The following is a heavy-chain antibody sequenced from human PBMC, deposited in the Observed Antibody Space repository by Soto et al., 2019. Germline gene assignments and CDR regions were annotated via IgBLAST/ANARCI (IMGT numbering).Heavy chain of an antibody. Sequence: GASVKVSCMASGYTFTSHGISWVRQAPGQGLEGRGWISAYNGNTNYAQKLQGRVTMTTDTSTSTAYMELRSLRSDDTAGYYCARFGIAVAGFDAFDIWGQGTMVTVSS. CDR2: ISAYNGNT. D-gene: IGHD6-19*01. CDR1: GYTFTSHG. CDR3: ARFGIAVAGFDAFDI. V-gene: IGHV1-18*01. J-gene: IGHJ3*02.